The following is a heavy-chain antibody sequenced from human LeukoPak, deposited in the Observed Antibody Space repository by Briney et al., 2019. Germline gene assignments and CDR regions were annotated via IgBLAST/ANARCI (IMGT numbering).Heavy chain of an antibody. Sequence: GGSLRLSCAASRFTVTTNYMSWVRQAPGKGLEWVSVIYDGGSTNYADSVKGRFTISRDNSKNTLYLQMNSLRAEDTAVYYCAKDRDSSSWYDAFDIWGQGTMVTVSS. CDR1: RFTVTTNY. CDR3: AKDRDSSSWYDAFDI. V-gene: IGHV3-53*01. D-gene: IGHD6-13*01. CDR2: IYDGGST. J-gene: IGHJ3*02.